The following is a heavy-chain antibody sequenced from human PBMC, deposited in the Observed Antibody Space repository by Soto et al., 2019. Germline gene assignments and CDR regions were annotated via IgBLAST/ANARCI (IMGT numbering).Heavy chain of an antibody. D-gene: IGHD1-26*01. CDR3: ARENSGSYYPEYFQH. J-gene: IGHJ1*01. CDR1: GFTFSSYS. Sequence: PGGSLRLSCAASGFTFSSYSMNWVRQAPGKGLEWVSFISSSSSTIYYADSVKGRFTISRDNAKNSLYLQMNSLRAEDTAVYYCARENSGSYYPEYFQHWGQGTLVTVSS. CDR2: ISSSSSTI. V-gene: IGHV3-48*01.